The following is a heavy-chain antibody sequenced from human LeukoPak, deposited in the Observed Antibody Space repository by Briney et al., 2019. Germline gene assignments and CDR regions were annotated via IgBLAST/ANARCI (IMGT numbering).Heavy chain of an antibody. J-gene: IGHJ2*01. Sequence: PSETLSLTCTVSGGSISSSSYYWGWIRQPPGKGLEWIGSIYYSGCTYYNPSLKSRVTISVDTSKNQFSLKLSSVTAADTAVYYCARPSYYYDSSGYYSLYWYFDLWGRGTLVTVSS. CDR2: IYYSGCT. D-gene: IGHD3-22*01. V-gene: IGHV4-39*01. CDR1: GGSISSSSYY. CDR3: ARPSYYYDSSGYYSLYWYFDL.